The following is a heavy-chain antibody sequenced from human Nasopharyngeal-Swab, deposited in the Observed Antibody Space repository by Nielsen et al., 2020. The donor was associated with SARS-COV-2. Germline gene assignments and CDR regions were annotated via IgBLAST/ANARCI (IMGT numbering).Heavy chain of an antibody. CDR3: ANGDYYDSSGYDSMGDY. CDR2: ISYDGSNK. Sequence: LKISCAASGFTFSSYAMYWVRQAPGKGLEWVVFISYDGSNKYYADSVKGRFTISRDNSKNTLYLQMNSLRAEDTAVYYCANGDYYDSSGYDSMGDYWGQGTLVTVSS. D-gene: IGHD3-22*01. V-gene: IGHV3-30-3*01. CDR1: GFTFSSYA. J-gene: IGHJ4*02.